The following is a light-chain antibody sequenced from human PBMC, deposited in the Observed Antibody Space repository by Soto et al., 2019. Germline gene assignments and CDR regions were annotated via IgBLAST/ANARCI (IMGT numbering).Light chain of an antibody. V-gene: IGKV1-5*01. Sequence: DIQMTQSPSTLSASVGDRATITCRASQSIRRWLAWYQQKPGKAPKLLIFDASTLESGVPSRFSGRGSETEFTFTISSLQPDDFATYYCQQYNSYSPATFGQGTKVDIK. J-gene: IGKJ1*01. CDR1: QSIRRW. CDR3: QQYNSYSPAT. CDR2: DAS.